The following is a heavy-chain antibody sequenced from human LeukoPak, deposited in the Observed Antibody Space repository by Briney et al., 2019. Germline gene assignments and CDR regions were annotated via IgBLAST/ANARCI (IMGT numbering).Heavy chain of an antibody. CDR1: GGSISSYY. J-gene: IGHJ4*02. V-gene: IGHV4-59*01. Sequence: PSETLSLTCTVSGGSISSYYWSWIRQPPGKGLEWIGYIYYSGSAYYNPSLKSRLTISADTSKNEFSLKLSSVTAADTAVYYCASTYSSGWFLYYFDYWGQGSLVTVSS. CDR3: ASTYSSGWFLYYFDY. CDR2: IYYSGSA. D-gene: IGHD6-19*01.